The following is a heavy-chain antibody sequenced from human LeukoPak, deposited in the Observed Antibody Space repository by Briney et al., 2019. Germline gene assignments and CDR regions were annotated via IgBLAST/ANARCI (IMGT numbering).Heavy chain of an antibody. J-gene: IGHJ4*02. CDR3: ARVGTMTPREGMEVVAAKDGSSKGGQRSLDY. CDR1: GGSISSYY. Sequence: SETLSLTCTVSGGSISSYYWSWIRQHPGKGLEWIGYIYYSGSTNYNPSLKSRVTISVDTSKNQFSLKLSSVTAADTAVYYCARVGTMTPREGMEVVAAKDGSSKGGQRSLDYWGQGTLVTVSS. D-gene: IGHD2-15*01. V-gene: IGHV4-59*12. CDR2: IYYSGST.